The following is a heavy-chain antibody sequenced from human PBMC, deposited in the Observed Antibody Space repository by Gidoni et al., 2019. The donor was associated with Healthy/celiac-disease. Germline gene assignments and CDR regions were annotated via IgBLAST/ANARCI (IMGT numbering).Heavy chain of an antibody. D-gene: IGHD6-13*01. J-gene: IGHJ4*02. CDR3: ARGRPYSSSWYVLDY. V-gene: IGHV4-34*01. CDR1: GGSFSGYY. Sequence: QVQLQQWGAGLLKPSETLSLTCAVYGGSFSGYYWSWIRQPPGKGLEWIGEINHSGSTNYNPSLKSRVTISVDTSKNQFSLKLSSVTAADTAVYYCARGRPYSSSWYVLDYWGQGTLVTVSS. CDR2: INHSGST.